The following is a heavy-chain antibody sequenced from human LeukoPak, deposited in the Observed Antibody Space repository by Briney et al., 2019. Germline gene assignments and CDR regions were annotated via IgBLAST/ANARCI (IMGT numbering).Heavy chain of an antibody. CDR1: GRSISSYY. J-gene: IGHJ4*02. V-gene: IGHV4-59*08. CDR2: IYYSGST. Sequence: PSETLSLTCTVSGRSISSYYWSWIRQPPGKGLEWIGYIYYSGSTNYSPSLKSRVTISLDTSKNQFSLNLSSVTAADTAVYYCARHPVGGPYYFDSWGQGALVTVSS. D-gene: IGHD3-16*01. CDR3: ARHPVGGPYYFDS.